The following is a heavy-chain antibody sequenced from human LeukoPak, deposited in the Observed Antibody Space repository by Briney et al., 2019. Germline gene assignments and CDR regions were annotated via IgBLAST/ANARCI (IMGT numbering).Heavy chain of an antibody. CDR1: GGSISSYY. D-gene: IGHD6-13*01. J-gene: IGHJ4*02. CDR2: IYYSGST. Sequence: ETLSLTCTVSGGSISSYYWSWTRQPPGKGLEWIGYIYYSGSTSYNPSLKSRVTISVDTSKNQFSLKLSSVTAADTAVYYCARVGSSWDFDYWGQGTLVTVSS. CDR3: ARVGSSWDFDY. V-gene: IGHV4-59*01.